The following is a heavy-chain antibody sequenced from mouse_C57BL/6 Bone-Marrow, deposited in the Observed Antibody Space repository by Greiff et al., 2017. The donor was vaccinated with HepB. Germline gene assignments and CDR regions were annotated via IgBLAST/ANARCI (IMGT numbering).Heavy chain of an antibody. CDR1: GFSLTSYG. D-gene: IGHD1-1*01. CDR2: IWGVGST. CDR3: ASFYYYGSSSSWFAY. Sequence: QVQLKESGPGLVAPSQSLSITCTVSGFSLTSYGVDWVRQSPGKGLEWLGVIWGVGSTKYNSALKSRLSISKDNSKSQVFIKMNSLQTDDTAMYYCASFYYYGSSSSWFAYWGQGTLVTVSA. V-gene: IGHV2-6*01. J-gene: IGHJ3*01.